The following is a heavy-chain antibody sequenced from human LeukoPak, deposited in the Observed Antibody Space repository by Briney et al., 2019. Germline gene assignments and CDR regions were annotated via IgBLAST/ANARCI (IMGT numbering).Heavy chain of an antibody. J-gene: IGHJ6*03. CDR1: GFTFSSYG. V-gene: IGHV3-33*06. CDR2: IWYDGSNK. D-gene: IGHD2-21*01. CDR3: AKDRRRSGGDYHYYYKDV. Sequence: PGGSLRLSCVASGFTFSSYGMHWVRQAPGKGLEWVAVIWYDGSNKSYGDSVKGRFTISRDNSKNTVYLQMNSLRAEDTAVYYCAKDRRRSGGDYHYYYKDVWGKGTTVTVSS.